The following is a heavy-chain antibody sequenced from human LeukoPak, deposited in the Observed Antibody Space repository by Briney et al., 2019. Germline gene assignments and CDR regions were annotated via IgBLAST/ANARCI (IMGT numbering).Heavy chain of an antibody. CDR1: GYTFTGYY. D-gene: IGHD3-9*01. CDR2: INPNSGGT. Sequence: ASVKVSCKASGYTFTGYYMHWVRQAPGQGLEWMGWINPNSGGTYYAQKFQGRVTMTRDTSISTAYMELSRLRSDDTAVFYCARVAHNYDLLTGYYPYLDYFDFWGQGTLVTVSS. CDR3: ARVAHNYDLLTGYYPYLDYFDF. J-gene: IGHJ4*02. V-gene: IGHV1-2*02.